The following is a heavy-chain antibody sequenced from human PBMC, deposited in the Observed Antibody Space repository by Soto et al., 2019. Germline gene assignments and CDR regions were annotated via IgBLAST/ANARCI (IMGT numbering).Heavy chain of an antibody. J-gene: IGHJ4*02. Sequence: PGGSLRLSCAASGFTFSSYWMSWVRQAPGKGLEWVANIKQDGSEKYYVDSVKGRFTISRDNAKNSLYLQMNSLRAEDTAVYYCARAVHDSYGDLKIYFDYWGQGTLVTVSS. CDR1: GFTFSSYW. D-gene: IGHD4-17*01. V-gene: IGHV3-7*01. CDR3: ARAVHDSYGDLKIYFDY. CDR2: IKQDGSEK.